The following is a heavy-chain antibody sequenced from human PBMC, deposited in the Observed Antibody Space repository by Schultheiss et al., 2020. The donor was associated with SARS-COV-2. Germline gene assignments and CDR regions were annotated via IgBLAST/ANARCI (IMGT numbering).Heavy chain of an antibody. CDR1: GFTFDDYA. CDR3: TRGAARFDY. V-gene: IGHV3-30-3*01. J-gene: IGHJ4*02. D-gene: IGHD6-6*01. CDR2: ISYDGSNK. Sequence: GGSLRLSCAASGFTFDDYAMHWVRQAPGKGLEWVAVISYDGSNKYYADSVKGRFTISRDNSEETLYLQMNSLKTEDTAVYYCTRGAARFDYWGQGTLVTVSS.